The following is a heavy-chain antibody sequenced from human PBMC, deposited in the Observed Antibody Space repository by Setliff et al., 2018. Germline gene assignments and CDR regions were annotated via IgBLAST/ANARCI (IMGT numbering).Heavy chain of an antibody. CDR3: ASIDWGENFYNMDV. D-gene: IGHD7-27*01. Sequence: GGSLRLSCAASGFTVSSFSMHWVRQAPVKGLDWVATLSDDGSNEFYADSVKGRFTIFRDNSKNTLYLQMSSLRADDTAMYYCASIDWGENFYNMDVWGKGTTVTVSS. CDR2: LSDDGSNE. J-gene: IGHJ6*03. CDR1: GFTVSSFS. V-gene: IGHV3-30*03.